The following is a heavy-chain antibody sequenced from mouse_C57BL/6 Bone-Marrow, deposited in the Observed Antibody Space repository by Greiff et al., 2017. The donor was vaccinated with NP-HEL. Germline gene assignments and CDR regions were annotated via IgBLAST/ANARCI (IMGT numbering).Heavy chain of an antibody. CDR3: ASSDYYGSSYEGYWYFDV. J-gene: IGHJ1*03. CDR1: GYTFTSYW. Sequence: VQLQQSGDELAKPGASVKLSCKASGYTFTSYWMHWVKQRPGQGLEWIGYINPSSGYTKYNQKFKDKATLTADKSSSTAYMQLSSLTYEDSAVYYCASSDYYGSSYEGYWYFDVWGTGTTVTVSS. V-gene: IGHV1-7*01. CDR2: INPSSGYT. D-gene: IGHD1-1*01.